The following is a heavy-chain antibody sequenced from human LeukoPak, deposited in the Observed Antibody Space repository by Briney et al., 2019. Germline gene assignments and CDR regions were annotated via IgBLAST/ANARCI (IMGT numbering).Heavy chain of an antibody. CDR1: GYTFTSYG. Sequence: ASVKLSCTASGYTFTSYGMSWVRQAPGKGLEWMGCISAYNGNTNYAQKVQGRVTITTDTSTRTAYMEMRSLRSDDTAVYYCARDKARYYDFWSGYYTPNWFDPWGQGTLVTVSS. V-gene: IGHV1-18*01. J-gene: IGHJ5*02. CDR2: ISAYNGNT. CDR3: ARDKARYYDFWSGYYTPNWFDP. D-gene: IGHD3-3*01.